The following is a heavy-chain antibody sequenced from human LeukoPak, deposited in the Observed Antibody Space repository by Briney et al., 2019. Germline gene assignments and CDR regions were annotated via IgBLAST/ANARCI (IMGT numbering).Heavy chain of an antibody. V-gene: IGHV1-69*04. Sequence: GASVKVSCKASGGTFSSYAISWVRQAPGQGLEWMGRIIPILGIANYAQKFQGRVTITADKSTSTAYMELSRLRSDDTAVYYCARDLEHCRNIICSNSAYWGQGTLVTVSS. CDR3: ARDLEHCRNIICSNSAY. CDR1: GGTFSSYA. CDR2: IIPILGIA. D-gene: IGHD2-2*01. J-gene: IGHJ4*02.